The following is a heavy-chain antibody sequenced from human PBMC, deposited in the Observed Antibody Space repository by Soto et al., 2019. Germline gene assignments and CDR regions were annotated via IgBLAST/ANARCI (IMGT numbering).Heavy chain of an antibody. D-gene: IGHD1-1*01. CDR2: ISNSGGST. CDR1: GFTLSSYF. CDR3: AKDLEKWLVQLGGLDT. V-gene: IGHV3-23*01. Sequence: GGSLRLSCVASGFTLSSYFMTWVRQAPGKGLEWVSAISNSGGSTYYADSVKGRFTISRDNSHNTLYLQMNNLRAEDTARYYCAKDLEKWLVQLGGLDTWGQGVQVTVSS. J-gene: IGHJ5*02.